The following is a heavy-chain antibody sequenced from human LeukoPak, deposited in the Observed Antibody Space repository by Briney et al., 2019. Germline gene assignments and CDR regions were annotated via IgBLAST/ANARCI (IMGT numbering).Heavy chain of an antibody. J-gene: IGHJ4*02. CDR2: INPNSGGT. V-gene: IGHV1-2*02. D-gene: IGHD3-22*01. CDR3: VREVVYDSSGHYYYNY. Sequence: ASVKVSCKASGYTFNNYYIHWVRQAPGQGLEWMGWINPNSGGTDSAQRFQGRFTMTTDTSISTAYMELSRLRSDDTAINYCVREVVYDSSGHYYYNYWSQGTLVSVSS. CDR1: GYTFNNYY.